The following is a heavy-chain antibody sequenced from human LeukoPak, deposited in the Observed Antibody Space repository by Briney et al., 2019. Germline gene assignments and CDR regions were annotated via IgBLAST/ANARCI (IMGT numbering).Heavy chain of an antibody. CDR1: GYTFTGYY. CDR2: IDPNSGGT. J-gene: IGHJ1*01. D-gene: IGHD3-22*01. V-gene: IGHV1-2*02. Sequence: ASVKVSCKASGYTFTGYYMHWVRQAPGQGLEWMGWIDPNSGGTNYAQKFQGRVTMTRDTSISTAYMELSRLRSDDTAVYYCARDGVGYYDSSGYYYFQHWGQGTLVTVSS. CDR3: ARDGVGYYDSSGYYYFQH.